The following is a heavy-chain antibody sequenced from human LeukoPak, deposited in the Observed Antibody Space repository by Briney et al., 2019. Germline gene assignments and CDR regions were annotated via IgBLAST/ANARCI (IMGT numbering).Heavy chain of an antibody. Sequence: SGGSLRLSCAASGFTLRSYWMTWVRQAPGKGLEWVANIKQDGSEKYYVDSVKSRFTISRDNAKNSLYLQMNSLRAEDTAMYYCARDGGTAGEFDYWGQGTLVTVSS. CDR1: GFTLRSYW. V-gene: IGHV3-7*05. CDR2: IKQDGSEK. D-gene: IGHD2-15*01. CDR3: ARDGGTAGEFDY. J-gene: IGHJ4*02.